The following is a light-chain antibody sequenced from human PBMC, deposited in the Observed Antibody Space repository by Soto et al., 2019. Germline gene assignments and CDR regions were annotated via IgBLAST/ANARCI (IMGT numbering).Light chain of an antibody. CDR2: GAS. J-gene: IGKJ1*01. CDR1: QNINNY. V-gene: IGKV1-39*01. CDR3: QQSYSVVWT. Sequence: DIQMTQSPSSLSASVGDRVTITCRASQNINNYLNWFQQKPGKAPKPLIYGASGLESGVPSRFSGSGSGTDFTLTISSLQPEDSATYYCQQSYSVVWTFGQGTKVEIK.